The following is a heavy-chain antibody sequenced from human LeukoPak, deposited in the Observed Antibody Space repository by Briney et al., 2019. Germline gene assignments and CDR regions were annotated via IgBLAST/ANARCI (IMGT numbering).Heavy chain of an antibody. D-gene: IGHD6-13*01. J-gene: IGHJ4*02. CDR1: GGSFSGYY. V-gene: IGHV4-34*01. CDR2: INHSGST. CDR3: ARGTIAAAADCFDY. Sequence: SETLSLTCAVYGGSFSGYYWSWIRQPPGKGLEWIGEINHSGSTNYNPSLKSRVTISVDTSKNQFSLKLSSVTAADTAVYYCARGTIAAAADCFDYWGQGTLVTVSS.